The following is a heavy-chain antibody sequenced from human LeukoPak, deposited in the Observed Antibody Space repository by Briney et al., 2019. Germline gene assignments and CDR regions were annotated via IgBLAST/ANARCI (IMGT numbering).Heavy chain of an antibody. CDR2: IYTSGST. CDR1: GGSISSYY. CDR3: ARDRYYYDSSGYIRMDV. D-gene: IGHD3-22*01. Sequence: SETLSLTCTFSGGSISSYYWSWIRQPAGKGLEWIGCIYTSGSTNYNPSLKSRVTMSVDTSKNQFSLKLNSVTAADTAVYYCARDRYYYDSSGYIRMDVWGKGTTVTISS. J-gene: IGHJ6*04. V-gene: IGHV4-4*07.